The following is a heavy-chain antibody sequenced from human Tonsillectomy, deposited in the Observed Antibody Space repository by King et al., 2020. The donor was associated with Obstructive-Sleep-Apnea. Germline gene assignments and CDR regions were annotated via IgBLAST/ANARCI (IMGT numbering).Heavy chain of an antibody. CDR3: AREAEGRDVYDYGADFDY. Sequence: VQLVESGAEVEKPGSSVKVSCKASGGTFRNYAISWVRQAPGQGLEWMGGFIPVLGFTNSAQKFQGRVTFTADKSTSTAYMELSSLRFEDTAIYYCAREAEGRDVYDYGADFDYWGQGTLVTVSS. J-gene: IGHJ4*02. CDR2: FIPVLGFT. V-gene: IGHV1-69*09. D-gene: IGHD4/OR15-4a*01. CDR1: GGTFRNYA.